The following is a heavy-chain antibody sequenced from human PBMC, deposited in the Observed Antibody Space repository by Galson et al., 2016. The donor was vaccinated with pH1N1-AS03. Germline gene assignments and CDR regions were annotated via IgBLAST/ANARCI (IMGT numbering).Heavy chain of an antibody. CDR3: AREDRSFDY. D-gene: IGHD1-14*01. CDR2: ITYDGTTK. J-gene: IGHJ4*02. V-gene: IGHV3-30*03. Sequence: SLRLSCAASGFAFSSYGMHWVRQAPGKGLEWVAPITYDGTTKFYAGSLKGRFNISRDNSKNTLYLQMNSPRAEDTAIYYCAREDRSFDYWGQGTLVTVSS. CDR1: GFAFSSYG.